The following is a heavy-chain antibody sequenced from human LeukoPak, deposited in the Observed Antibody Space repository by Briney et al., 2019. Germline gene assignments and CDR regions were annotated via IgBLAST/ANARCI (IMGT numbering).Heavy chain of an antibody. V-gene: IGHV4-34*01. CDR3: ARGRTTYYYDSSGYYYANYFDY. Sequence: SETLSLTCAVYGGSFSGYYWSWIRQPPGMGLEWIGEIKHSGSTNYNPSLKSRVTISVDTSKNQFSLKLSSVTAADTAVYYCARGRTTYYYDSSGYYYANYFDYWGQGTLVTVSS. CDR1: GGSFSGYY. J-gene: IGHJ4*02. D-gene: IGHD3-22*01. CDR2: IKHSGST.